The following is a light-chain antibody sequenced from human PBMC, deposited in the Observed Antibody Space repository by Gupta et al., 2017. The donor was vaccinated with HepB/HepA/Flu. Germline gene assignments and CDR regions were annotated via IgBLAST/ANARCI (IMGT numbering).Light chain of an antibody. Sequence: DLQVTQSPSTLSASVGDRVTITCRASQSSSSWLAWYQQKPGKAPKLLISKASSLESGVPARFSGSASGTDFTLTISSLQPDDFATYYCQQYSRYPLTFGQGTKVEIK. CDR1: QSSSSW. J-gene: IGKJ1*01. CDR3: QQYSRYPLT. V-gene: IGKV1-5*03. CDR2: KAS.